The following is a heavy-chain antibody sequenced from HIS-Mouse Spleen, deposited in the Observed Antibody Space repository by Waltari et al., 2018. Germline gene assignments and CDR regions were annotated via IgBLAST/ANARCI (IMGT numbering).Heavy chain of an antibody. Sequence: EGQLVESGGGLVQPGGSLRLSCAASGFTFRSLWMRGVRQAPGKGLEWVANIKQDGSEKYYVDSVKGRFTISRDNAKNSLYLQMNSLRAEDTAVYYCAREGDSGSYFDYWGQGTLVTVSS. CDR2: IKQDGSEK. CDR1: GFTFRSLW. J-gene: IGHJ4*02. V-gene: IGHV3-7*01. CDR3: AREGDSGSYFDY. D-gene: IGHD1-26*01.